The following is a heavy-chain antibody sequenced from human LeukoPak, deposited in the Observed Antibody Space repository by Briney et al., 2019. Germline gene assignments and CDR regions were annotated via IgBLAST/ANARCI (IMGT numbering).Heavy chain of an antibody. CDR3: ARYAPTYYYDSSGYYSAYYFGY. V-gene: IGHV4-34*01. CDR1: GGSFSGYY. J-gene: IGHJ4*02. D-gene: IGHD3-22*01. Sequence: SETLSLTCAVYGGSFSGYYWSWIRQPPGKGLEWIGEINHSGSTNYNPSLKSRVTMSVDTSKNQFSLKLSSVTAADTAVYYCARYAPTYYYDSSGYYSAYYFGYWGQGTLVTVSS. CDR2: INHSGST.